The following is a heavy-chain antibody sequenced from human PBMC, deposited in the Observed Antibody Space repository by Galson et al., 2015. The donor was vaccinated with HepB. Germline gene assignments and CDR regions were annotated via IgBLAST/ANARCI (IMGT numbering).Heavy chain of an antibody. J-gene: IGHJ4*02. CDR2: ISSDESNK. V-gene: IGHV3-30*18. D-gene: IGHD4-17*01. CDR1: GFTFSTYG. CDR3: AKPAIPEVGNYGGPFFEY. Sequence: SLRLSCAVSGFTFSTYGMHWVRQAPGKGLEWVAGISSDESNKYYGDSVKGRFTISRDNSKNTLFLQMSSLRGEDTAVYHCAKPAIPEVGNYGGPFFEYWGQGALVIVSS.